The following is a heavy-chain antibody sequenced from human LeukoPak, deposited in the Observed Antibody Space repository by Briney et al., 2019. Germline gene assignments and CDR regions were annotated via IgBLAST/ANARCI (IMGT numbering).Heavy chain of an antibody. CDR2: ISGGGGST. V-gene: IGHV3-23*01. CDR1: GFTFSSYA. J-gene: IGHJ4*02. CDR3: AKDEYYYDSSGDFDY. D-gene: IGHD3-22*01. Sequence: GGSLRLSCAASGFTFSSYAMSWVRQAPGKGLEWVSDISGGGGSTYYADSVKGRFTISRDNSKNTLYLQMNSLRAEDTAVYYCAKDEYYYDSSGDFDYWGQGTLVTVSS.